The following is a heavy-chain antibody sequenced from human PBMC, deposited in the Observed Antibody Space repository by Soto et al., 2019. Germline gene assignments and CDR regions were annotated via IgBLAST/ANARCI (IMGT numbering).Heavy chain of an antibody. CDR2: IRSSGGST. V-gene: IGHV3-23*01. CDR1: GLTFISDA. CDR3: ASCRGMDV. J-gene: IGHJ6*01. Sequence: EVQLLESEGGLVQPGGSLRHSGAASGLTFISDAMSWVRQAPGKGVAWVSSIRSSGGSTYHADTVKGRFTISRDNSKNNLYLQMSSRRVDYTAVYYWASCRGMDVWGQGTTVTVSS.